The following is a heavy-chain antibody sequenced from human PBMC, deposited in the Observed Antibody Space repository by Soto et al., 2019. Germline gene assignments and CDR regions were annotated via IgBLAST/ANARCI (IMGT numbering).Heavy chain of an antibody. Sequence: PGGSLRLSCTASGFSFSDYHMNWIRQAPGKGLEWISYIGDGGTATDYADSVKGRFTISRDNTKNSLYLQMNSLRAEDSAVYYCARPNWSGSPHCLHSCGRGTPVTVSS. CDR1: GFSFSDYH. CDR2: IGDGGTAT. J-gene: IGHJ4*02. V-gene: IGHV3-11*01. D-gene: IGHD1-26*01. CDR3: ARPNWSGSPHCLHS.